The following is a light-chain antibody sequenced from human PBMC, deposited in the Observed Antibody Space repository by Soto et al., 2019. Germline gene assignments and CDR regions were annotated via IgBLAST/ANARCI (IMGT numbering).Light chain of an antibody. Sequence: DIQMTQSPSSLSASVGDSVTITCRASQGISNYLAWYQQKPGKVPKLLIYAASALHSGVPYRYSGSGSGIAFTLTVSSLQPEDVAAYYCHESNCAPRPFGQGTKVESK. CDR1: QGISNY. V-gene: IGKV1-27*01. CDR2: AAS. J-gene: IGKJ1*01. CDR3: HESNCAPRP.